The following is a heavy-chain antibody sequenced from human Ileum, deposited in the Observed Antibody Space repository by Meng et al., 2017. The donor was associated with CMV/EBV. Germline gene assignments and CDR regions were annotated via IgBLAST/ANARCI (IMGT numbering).Heavy chain of an antibody. D-gene: IGHD3-10*01. J-gene: IGHJ4*02. V-gene: IGHV4-4*07. CDR1: GDSIKNYY. Sequence: QGQLQGSGPRLVKPSGTLSLTCTVSGDSIKNYYWTWLRQPAGKGLEWLGRIHYSGGTDDNPSLKSRVTLSIDTSKNQLSLKIYSVTAADTAVYYCARAGARGVPVDLWGQGTLVTVSS. CDR2: IHYSGGT. CDR3: ARAGARGVPVDL.